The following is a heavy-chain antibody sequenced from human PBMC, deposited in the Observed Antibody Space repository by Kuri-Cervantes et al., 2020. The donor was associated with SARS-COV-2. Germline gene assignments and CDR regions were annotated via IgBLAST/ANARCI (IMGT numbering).Heavy chain of an antibody. J-gene: IGHJ4*02. V-gene: IGHV3-7*03. Sequence: GGCLRLSCAAAGFTFSSDWMSWVRQAPGKGLGWVTNIKQDGSEKYYVDSVKGRFTISRDNAKDSLYLQMNSLRAEDTALYYCAKASKVQLTELDSWGQGTLVTVSS. CDR3: AKASKVQLTELDS. D-gene: IGHD5-18*01. CDR1: GFTFSSDW. CDR2: IKQDGSEK.